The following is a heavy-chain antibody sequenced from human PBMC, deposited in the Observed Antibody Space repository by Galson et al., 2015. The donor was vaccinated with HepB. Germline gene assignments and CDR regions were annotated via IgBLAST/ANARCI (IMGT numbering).Heavy chain of an antibody. V-gene: IGHV7-4-1*02. D-gene: IGHD1-26*01. CDR1: GYIFTSYA. CDR3: ARNGDSGSYYNFDY. CDR2: INTNTGNP. Sequence: SVKVSCKASGYIFTSYAMNWVRQAPGQGLEWMGWINTNTGNPTYAQGFTGRFVFSLDTSVSTAYLQISSLKAEDTAVYYCARNGDSGSYYNFDYWGQGTLVTVSS. J-gene: IGHJ4*02.